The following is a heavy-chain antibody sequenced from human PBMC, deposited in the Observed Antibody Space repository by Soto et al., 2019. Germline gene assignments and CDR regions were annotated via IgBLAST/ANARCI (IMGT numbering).Heavy chain of an antibody. V-gene: IGHV4-39*01. J-gene: IGHJ5*02. CDR1: GGSISSSTYF. Sequence: PSETLSLTCTVSGGSISSSTYFWGWIRQPPGKGLQWIGSIYYSGSTYYNPSLKSRVTISVDTSKNQFSLKLSSLTAADTAVYYCATSNWFDPWGLGTLVTVSS. CDR2: IYYSGST. CDR3: ATSNWFDP.